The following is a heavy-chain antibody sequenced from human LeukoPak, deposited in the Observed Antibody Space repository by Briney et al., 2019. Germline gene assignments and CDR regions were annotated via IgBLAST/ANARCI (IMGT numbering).Heavy chain of an antibody. V-gene: IGHV1-69*04. CDR2: IIPILGIA. Sequence: ASVKVSCKASGGTFSSYAISWVRQAPGQGLEWMGRIIPILGIANYAQKFQGRVTITADKSTSTAYMELSSLRSEDTAVYYCARDLIAVAGRDGYWGQGTLVTVSS. CDR3: ARDLIAVAGRDGY. J-gene: IGHJ4*02. D-gene: IGHD6-19*01. CDR1: GGTFSSYA.